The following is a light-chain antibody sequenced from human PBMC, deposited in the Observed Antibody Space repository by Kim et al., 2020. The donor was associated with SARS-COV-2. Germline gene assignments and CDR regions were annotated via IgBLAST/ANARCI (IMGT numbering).Light chain of an antibody. CDR1: KLGYKF. Sequence: VSPGQTASITCSGDKLGYKFACWYQQKPGQSPVLVIYQDSKRPSGIPERFSGSNSGNTATLTISGTQAMDEADYYCQAWDSSNWVFGGGTQLTVL. CDR2: QDS. CDR3: QAWDSSNWV. J-gene: IGLJ3*02. V-gene: IGLV3-1*01.